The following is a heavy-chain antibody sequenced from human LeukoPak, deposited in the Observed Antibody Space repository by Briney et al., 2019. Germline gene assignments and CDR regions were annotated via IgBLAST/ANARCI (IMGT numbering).Heavy chain of an antibody. Sequence: GGSLRLSCAASGFTFSSYGMHWVRQAPGKGLEWVAVIWYDGSNKYYADSVKGRFTISRDNSKNTLYLQMNSLRAEDTAVYYCASRGDLRDGYTYDYWGQGTLVTVSS. CDR1: GFTFSSYG. D-gene: IGHD5-12*01. CDR3: ASRGDLRDGYTYDY. V-gene: IGHV3-33*01. J-gene: IGHJ4*02. CDR2: IWYDGSNK.